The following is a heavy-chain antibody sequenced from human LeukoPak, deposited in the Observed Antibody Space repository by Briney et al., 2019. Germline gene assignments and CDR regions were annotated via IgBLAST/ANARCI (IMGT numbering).Heavy chain of an antibody. CDR1: GFTVSSSY. CDR3: ARVGGYCSGGSCLAFGS. D-gene: IGHD2-15*01. CDR2: IYSDGAT. J-gene: IGHJ4*02. V-gene: IGHV3-53*01. Sequence: GGSLRLSCAASGFTVSSSYVTWVRQAPGKGLEWVSVIYSDGATYYADSVKGRFTISRDNSKNTLFLQMNSLRAEDTAVYYCARVGGYCSGGSCLAFGSWGQGTLVTVSS.